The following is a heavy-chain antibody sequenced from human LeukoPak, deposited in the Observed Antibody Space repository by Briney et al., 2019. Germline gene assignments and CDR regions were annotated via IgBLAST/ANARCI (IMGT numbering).Heavy chain of an antibody. V-gene: IGHV1-8*03. CDR3: ARSKAKVAFDI. Sequence: ASVKVSCTASGYTFTSYDINWVRQATGQGLEWMGWMNPNSGNTGYAQKFQGRVTITRNTSISTAYMELSSLRSEDTAVYYCARSKAKVAFDIWGQGTMVTVSS. CDR1: GYTFTSYD. D-gene: IGHD5-18*01. CDR2: MNPNSGNT. J-gene: IGHJ3*02.